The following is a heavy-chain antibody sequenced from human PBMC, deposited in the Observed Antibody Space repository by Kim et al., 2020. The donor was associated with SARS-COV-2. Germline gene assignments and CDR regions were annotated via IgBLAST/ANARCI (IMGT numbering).Heavy chain of an antibody. D-gene: IGHD3-3*01. CDR3: ARGNPLYYDFWSGPNSSYFDS. J-gene: IGHJ4*02. V-gene: IGHV4-31*03. Sequence: SETLSLTCTVSGGSISSCCYYWSWIRQHPGKGLEWIGYIYYSGSTYYNPSLKSRVTISVDTSKNQFSLKLISVTAADTAVYYCARGNPLYYDFWSGPNSSYFDSWGQGTLVTVSS. CDR2: IYYSGST. CDR1: GGSISSCCYY.